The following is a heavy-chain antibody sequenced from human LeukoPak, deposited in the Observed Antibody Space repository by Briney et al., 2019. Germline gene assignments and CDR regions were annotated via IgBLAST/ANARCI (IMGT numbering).Heavy chain of an antibody. Sequence: PGGSLRLSCAASGFTFSSYWMHWVRQAPGKGLVWVSRINSDGRSTNYADSVKGRFTISRDNAKNMLYLKMNSLRAEDTAVYYCARVAYSSSWYVDYWGQGTLVTVSS. CDR3: ARVAYSSSWYVDY. CDR1: GFTFSSYW. CDR2: INSDGRST. J-gene: IGHJ4*02. D-gene: IGHD6-13*01. V-gene: IGHV3-74*01.